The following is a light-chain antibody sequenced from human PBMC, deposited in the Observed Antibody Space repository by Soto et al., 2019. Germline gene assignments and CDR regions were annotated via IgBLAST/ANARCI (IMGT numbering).Light chain of an antibody. V-gene: IGKV1-39*01. CDR2: GAT. CDR3: QQSYSTPHT. CDR1: QNINIY. Sequence: DIQMTQSPSSLSASVGDRVTISCRASQNINIYLKSYQKIQGKAPRLLIYGATSLQSGVPSRFRGSGSGTDFILTISSLQPEDFATFYCQQSYSTPHTFGQGTRLEIK. J-gene: IGKJ5*01.